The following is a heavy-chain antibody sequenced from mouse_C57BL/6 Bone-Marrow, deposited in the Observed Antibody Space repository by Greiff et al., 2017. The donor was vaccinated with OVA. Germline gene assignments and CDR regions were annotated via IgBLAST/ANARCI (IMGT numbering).Heavy chain of an antibody. V-gene: IGHV5-12*01. CDR1: GFTFSDYY. Sequence: EVKVVESGGGLVQPGGSLKLSCAASGFTFSDYYMYWVRQTPEKRLEWVAYISNGGGSTYYPDTVKGRFTISRDNAKNTLYLQMSRLKSEDTAMYYCARRQLGLDYWGQGTTLTVSS. D-gene: IGHD4-1*02. J-gene: IGHJ2*01. CDR2: ISNGGGST. CDR3: ARRQLGLDY.